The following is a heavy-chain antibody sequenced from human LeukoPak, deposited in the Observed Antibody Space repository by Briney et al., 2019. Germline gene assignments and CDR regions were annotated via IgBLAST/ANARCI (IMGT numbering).Heavy chain of an antibody. V-gene: IGHV4-39*07. J-gene: IGHJ5*02. CDR1: GGSISSSSYY. CDR3: ARVSNSDFWSGYSHESFDP. Sequence: PSETLSLTCTVSGGSISSSSYYWGWIRQPPGKGLEWIGSIYYSGSTYYNPSLKSRVTISVDTSKNQFSLKLSSVTAADTAVYYCARVSNSDFWSGYSHESFDPWGQGTLVTVSS. D-gene: IGHD3-3*01. CDR2: IYYSGST.